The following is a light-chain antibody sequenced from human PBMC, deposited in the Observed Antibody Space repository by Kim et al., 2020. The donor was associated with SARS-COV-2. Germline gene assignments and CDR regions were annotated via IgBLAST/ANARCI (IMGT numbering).Light chain of an antibody. CDR2: EVS. CDR3: SSYAGSNNWV. V-gene: IGLV2-8*01. J-gene: IGLJ3*02. CDR1: SSDVGGNNY. Sequence: GQSVTIYCAGTSSDVGGNNYVSWYQQHPGKAPKFMIYEVSKRPSGVPDRFSGSKSGNTASLTVCGLQAEDEADYYCSSYAGSNNWVFGGGTQLTVL.